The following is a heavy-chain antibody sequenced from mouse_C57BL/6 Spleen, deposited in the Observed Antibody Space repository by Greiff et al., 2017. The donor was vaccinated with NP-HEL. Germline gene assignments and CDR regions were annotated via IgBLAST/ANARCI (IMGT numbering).Heavy chain of an antibody. Sequence: QVQLQQSGAELAIPGAEGKGAGRVFGHAFPLTGLIFLKHLTLQVLEWIGEIYPILGNTYYNEKFKGKATLTADKSSSTAYMELRSLTSEDSAVYFCALYAMDYWGQGTSVTVSS. J-gene: IGHJ4*01. V-gene: IGHV1-81*01. CDR3: ALYAMDY. CDR2: IYPILGNT. CDR1: GHAFPLTG.